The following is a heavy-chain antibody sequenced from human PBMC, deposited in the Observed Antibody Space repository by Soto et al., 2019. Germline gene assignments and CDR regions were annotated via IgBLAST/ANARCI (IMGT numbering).Heavy chain of an antibody. CDR3: AKKEECDHVWGKSPLD. CDR1: GFTFNNYA. V-gene: IGHV3-23*01. D-gene: IGHD3-16*01. Sequence: GGSLRLSCVASGFTFNNYAMSWVRQAPGKGLEWVSSINGPGDDTYYADSVKGRFTISRDNSKNTLYLQMNSLRADDDTALYYCAKKEECDHVWGKSPLDWGQGTLVTVSS. J-gene: IGHJ4*03. CDR2: INGPGDDT.